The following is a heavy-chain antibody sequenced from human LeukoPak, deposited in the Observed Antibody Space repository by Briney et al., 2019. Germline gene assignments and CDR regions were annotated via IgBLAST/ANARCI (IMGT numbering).Heavy chain of an antibody. Sequence: ASVKVSCKAFEYTFTSYAMNWVRQAPGQGLEWMGWINTNTGKPTYAQGFTGRFVFSLDTSVSTAYLQISSLKAEDTAVYYCARDPYYYDSSGYPKEWGQGTLVTVSS. D-gene: IGHD3-22*01. V-gene: IGHV7-4-1*02. CDR3: ARDPYYYDSSGYPKE. CDR2: INTNTGKP. J-gene: IGHJ4*02. CDR1: EYTFTSYA.